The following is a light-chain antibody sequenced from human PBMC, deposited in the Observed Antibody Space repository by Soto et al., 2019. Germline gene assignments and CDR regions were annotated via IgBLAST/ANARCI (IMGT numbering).Light chain of an antibody. J-gene: IGKJ5*01. Sequence: EIVLTHAPATLSFSPGEIATLSFRASQSVSSYLAWYQQRPGQAPRLLIYDASNRATGVPARFSGSGSGTDFTLTISSLEPEDFAVYYCQQRSSWPPTFGQGTRLEI. CDR3: QQRSSWPPT. V-gene: IGKV3-11*01. CDR1: QSVSSY. CDR2: DAS.